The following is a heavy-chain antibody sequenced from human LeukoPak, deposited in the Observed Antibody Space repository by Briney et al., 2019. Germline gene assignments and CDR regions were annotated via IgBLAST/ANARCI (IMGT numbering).Heavy chain of an antibody. D-gene: IGHD1-7*01. J-gene: IGHJ4*02. V-gene: IGHV3-74*01. CDR2: INSDGSST. CDR3: ARDVAGRELLDY. CDR1: GFTFSSYW. Sequence: GGSLRLSCAASGFTFSSYWMHWVRQAPGKGLVWVSRINSDGSSTSYADSVKGRFTISRDNAKNTLYLQLSSLRAEDTAVYYCARDVAGRELLDYWGQGALVTVS.